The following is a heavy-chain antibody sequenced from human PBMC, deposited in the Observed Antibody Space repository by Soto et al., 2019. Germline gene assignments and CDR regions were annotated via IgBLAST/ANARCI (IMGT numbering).Heavy chain of an antibody. CDR3: ARVWGGSNGFDP. J-gene: IGHJ5*02. V-gene: IGHV4-30-2*01. CDR2: IHHSGST. D-gene: IGHD3-16*01. Sequence: QLQLQESGSGLVKPSQTLSLTCAVSGGSISSGGYSWSWIRQPPGKGLEWIGYIHHSGSTYYNPSLKSRVTRSVDRSKNQFSLKLSSVTAADTAVYYCARVWGGSNGFDPWGQGTLVTVSS. CDR1: GGSISSGGYS.